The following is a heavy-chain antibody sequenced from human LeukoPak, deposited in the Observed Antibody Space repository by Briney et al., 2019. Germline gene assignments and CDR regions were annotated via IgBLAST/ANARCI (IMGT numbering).Heavy chain of an antibody. V-gene: IGHV3-23*01. CDR2: ISGSGGST. CDR1: GFTFSSYA. CDR3: AKERPLYYCDSSGPSYFDY. Sequence: GGSLRLSCAASGFTFSSYAMSWVRQAPGKGLEWVSAISGSGGSTYYADSVKGRFTISRDNSKNTLYLQMNSLRAEDTAVYYCAKERPLYYCDSSGPSYFDYWGQGTLVTVSS. D-gene: IGHD3-22*01. J-gene: IGHJ4*02.